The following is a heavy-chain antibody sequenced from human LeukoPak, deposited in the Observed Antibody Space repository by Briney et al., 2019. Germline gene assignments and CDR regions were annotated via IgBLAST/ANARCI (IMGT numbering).Heavy chain of an antibody. CDR1: GGTFSSYA. CDR3: ARGPFRITMVRGVITHFDY. D-gene: IGHD3-10*01. CDR2: IIPIFGTA. J-gene: IGHJ4*02. Sequence: SVKVSCKASGGTFSSYAISWVRQAPGQGLEWMGGIIPIFGTANYAQKFQGRVTITADESTSTAYMELSSLRSEDAAVYYCARGPFRITMVRGVITHFDYWGQGTLVTVSS. V-gene: IGHV1-69*13.